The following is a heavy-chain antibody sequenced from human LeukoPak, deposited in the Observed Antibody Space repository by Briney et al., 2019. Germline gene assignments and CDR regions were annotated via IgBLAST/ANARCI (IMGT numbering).Heavy chain of an antibody. J-gene: IGHJ4*02. CDR1: GFTFNTYT. CDR2: ISGSSGII. Sequence: GGSLRLSCAASGFTFNTYTMNWVRQAPGKGLEWVSYISGSSGIIDYADSVRGRFTISRDNAKNSLYLQMNSLRVEDTALYYCAFGSYFDDWGQGTLVTVSS. CDR3: AFGSYFDD. V-gene: IGHV3-48*04. D-gene: IGHD1-26*01.